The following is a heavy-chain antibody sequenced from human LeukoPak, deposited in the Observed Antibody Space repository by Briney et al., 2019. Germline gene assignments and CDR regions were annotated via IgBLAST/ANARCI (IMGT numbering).Heavy chain of an antibody. J-gene: IGHJ5*02. V-gene: IGHV1-2*02. D-gene: IGHD3-9*01. Sequence: PTASVKVSCKASGYTFTGYYMHWVRQAPGQGLEWMGWINPNSGGTNYAQKFQGRVTMTRDTSISTAYMELSSLRSEDTAVYYCATEPPFYDILTAYSPYPWGQGTLVTVSS. CDR1: GYTFTGYY. CDR2: INPNSGGT. CDR3: ATEPPFYDILTAYSPYP.